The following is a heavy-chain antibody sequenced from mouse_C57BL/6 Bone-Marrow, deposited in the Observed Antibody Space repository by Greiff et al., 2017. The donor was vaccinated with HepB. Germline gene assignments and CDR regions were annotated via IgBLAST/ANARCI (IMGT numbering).Heavy chain of an antibody. CDR3: SSVGVVATCYWYFDV. D-gene: IGHD1-1*01. CDR2: IHPDSGST. CDR1: GYTFTSYW. V-gene: IGHV1-64*01. Sequence: QVQLQQPGAELVKPGASVKLSCKASGYTFTSYWMHWVKQRPGQGLEWIGMIHPDSGSTNYNEKFKSKATLTVDKSSSTAYMQLSSLTSADAAVYYCSSVGVVATCYWYFDVWGTVTTVTVA. J-gene: IGHJ1*03.